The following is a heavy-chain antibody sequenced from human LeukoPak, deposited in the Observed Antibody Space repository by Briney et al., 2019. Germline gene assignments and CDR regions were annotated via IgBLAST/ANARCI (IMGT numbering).Heavy chain of an antibody. CDR3: ASGSSSLVDY. J-gene: IGHJ4*02. D-gene: IGHD6-6*01. CDR2: IKQDGSEK. V-gene: IGHV3-7*01. CDR1: GFTFSSYW. Sequence: GGSLRLSCAASGFTFSSYWMSWVRQAPGKGLEWVANIKQDGSEKYYVDSVKGRFTISRDNVENSLSLQMNSLRAEDTAVYYCASGSSSLVDYWGQGTLVTVSS.